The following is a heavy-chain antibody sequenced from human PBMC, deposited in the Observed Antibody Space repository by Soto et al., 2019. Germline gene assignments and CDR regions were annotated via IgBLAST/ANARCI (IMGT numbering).Heavy chain of an antibody. D-gene: IGHD1-26*01. CDR3: AADSGLSGSRIPGGDY. CDR1: GFTFTSSA. J-gene: IGHJ4*02. CDR2: IVVGSGNT. Sequence: QMQLVQSGPEVKKPGTSVKVSCKASGFTFTSSAVQWVRQARGQRLEWIGWIVVGSGNTNYAQKFQERVTSTKDMSTSPAYTELSSLKYEDTAVYYWAADSGLSGSRIPGGDYWSQGTLVTVSS. V-gene: IGHV1-58*01.